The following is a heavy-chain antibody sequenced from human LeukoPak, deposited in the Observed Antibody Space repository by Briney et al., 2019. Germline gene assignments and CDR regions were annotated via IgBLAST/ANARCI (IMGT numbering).Heavy chain of an antibody. Sequence: ASVKVSCKASGYTFTSYGISWVRQAPGQGLEWMGWISAYNGNTNYAQKLQGRVTMTTDTSTSTAYMELRSLRSDDTAVYYCAGGLTSPRIWYYGMDVWGQGTTVTVSS. CDR2: ISAYNGNT. J-gene: IGHJ6*02. V-gene: IGHV1-18*01. D-gene: IGHD2-15*01. CDR3: AGGLTSPRIWYYGMDV. CDR1: GYTFTSYG.